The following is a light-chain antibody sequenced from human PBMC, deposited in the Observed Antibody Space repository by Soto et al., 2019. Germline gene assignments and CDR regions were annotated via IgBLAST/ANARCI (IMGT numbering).Light chain of an antibody. CDR2: DAS. J-gene: IGKJ5*01. V-gene: IGKV3-11*01. CDR3: QQRSSWPSIT. Sequence: EIGLTQSPATLSLSPGERATLSCRASQSVSSYLAWYQQKPGQAPRLLIYDASNKATGIPARFSGSGSGTDFTLTISSLEPEDFAVYYCQQRSSWPSITFGQGTRLEIK. CDR1: QSVSSY.